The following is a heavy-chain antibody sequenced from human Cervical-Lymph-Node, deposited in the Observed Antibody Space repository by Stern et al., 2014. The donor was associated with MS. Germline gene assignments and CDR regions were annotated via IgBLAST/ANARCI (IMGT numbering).Heavy chain of an antibody. CDR1: GFPFSSYD. J-gene: IGHJ6*02. Sequence: EVQLVESGGGLVQPGGSLRLSCAASGFPFSSYDMHWVRQATGKGLEWVSAIGTAGDTYYPGSVKGRFTISRENAKNSLYLQMNSLRAGDTGVYYCARGGCSSTSCYPDYYYYIMDVWGQGTTVTVSS. V-gene: IGHV3-13*01. CDR3: ARGGCSSTSCYPDYYYYIMDV. CDR2: IGTAGDT. D-gene: IGHD2-2*01.